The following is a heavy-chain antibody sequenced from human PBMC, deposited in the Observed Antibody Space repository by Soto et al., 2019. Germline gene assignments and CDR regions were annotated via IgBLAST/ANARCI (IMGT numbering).Heavy chain of an antibody. Sequence: GESLKISCKGSGYSFTSYWISWVRQMPGKGLEWMGRIDPSDSYTNYSPSFQGHVTISADKSISTAYLQWSSLKASDTAMYYCARRHSSRSAFDPWGQGTLVTVSS. J-gene: IGHJ5*02. CDR3: ARRHSSRSAFDP. D-gene: IGHD6-13*01. CDR1: GYSFTSYW. CDR2: IDPSDSYT. V-gene: IGHV5-10-1*01.